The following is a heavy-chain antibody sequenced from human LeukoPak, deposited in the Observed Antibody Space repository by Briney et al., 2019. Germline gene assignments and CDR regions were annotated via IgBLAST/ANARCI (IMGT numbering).Heavy chain of an antibody. J-gene: IGHJ4*02. CDR1: GGSISSGSYY. Sequence: PSETLSLTCTVSGGSISSGSYYWGWIRQPPGKGLEWIGSIYYSGSTYYNPSLKSRVTISVDTSKNQFSLKLSSVTAADTAVYYCARSLAAAGEFDYWGQGTLVTVSS. D-gene: IGHD6-13*01. CDR2: IYYSGST. V-gene: IGHV4-39*07. CDR3: ARSLAAAGEFDY.